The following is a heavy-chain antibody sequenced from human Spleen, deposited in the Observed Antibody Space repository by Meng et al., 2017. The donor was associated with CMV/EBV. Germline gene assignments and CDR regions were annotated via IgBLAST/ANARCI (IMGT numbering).Heavy chain of an antibody. CDR1: GGSISSYY. CDR2: IYTSGST. D-gene: IGHD5-24*01. V-gene: IGHV4-4*07. Sequence: VPLQESGPGLVKPSETLSLTCTVSGGSISSYYWSWIRPPAGKGLEWIGRIYTSGSTNYNPSLKSRVTMSVDTSKNQFSLKLSSVTAADTAVYYCARLNVEMATRSSWFDPWGQGTLVTVSS. CDR3: ARLNVEMATRSSWFDP. J-gene: IGHJ5*02.